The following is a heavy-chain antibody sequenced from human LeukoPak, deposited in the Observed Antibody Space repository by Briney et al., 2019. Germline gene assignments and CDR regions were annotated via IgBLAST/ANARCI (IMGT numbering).Heavy chain of an antibody. CDR2: IYYSGTT. CDR1: GGSIRSDSSYY. V-gene: IGHV4-39*01. Sequence: SETLSLACTVSGGSIRSDSSYYWGWIRQPPGKGLDWIGSIYYSGTTYYKSSLKSRVTISVDTSKNQFSLNLSSVTAADTAVYYCVRGRGLYCSGGNCSPYYFDYWGQGTLVTVSS. D-gene: IGHD2-15*01. J-gene: IGHJ4*02. CDR3: VRGRGLYCSGGNCSPYYFDY.